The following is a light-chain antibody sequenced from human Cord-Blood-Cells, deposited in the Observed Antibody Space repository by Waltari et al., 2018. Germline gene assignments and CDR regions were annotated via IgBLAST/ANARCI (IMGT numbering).Light chain of an antibody. V-gene: IGKV3-20*01. Sequence: EIVLTQSPGTLSLSPGDRATLSCRASQSVSSSYLAWYQQKPGQAPRLLIYGASSRATGIPDRFSGSGSGTDFTLTSSRLEPEDLAVYYCQQYGSSPTFGQGTKVEIK. CDR3: QQYGSSPT. J-gene: IGKJ1*01. CDR1: QSVSSSY. CDR2: GAS.